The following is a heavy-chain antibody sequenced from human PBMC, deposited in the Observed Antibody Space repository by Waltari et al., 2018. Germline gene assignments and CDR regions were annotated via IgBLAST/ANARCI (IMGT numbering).Heavy chain of an antibody. CDR3: AKDIVVGAHYYYMDV. D-gene: IGHD2-15*01. J-gene: IGHJ6*03. CDR2: IWYDGSNK. Sequence: QVQLVESGGGVVQPGRSLRLSCSASGFTFSSYGMPSVRQAPGKGLEWVAVIWYDGSNKYYADSVKGRFTISRDNSKNTLYLQMNSLRAEDTAMYYCAKDIVVGAHYYYMDVWGKGTTVTVSS. CDR1: GFTFSSYG. V-gene: IGHV3-30*18.